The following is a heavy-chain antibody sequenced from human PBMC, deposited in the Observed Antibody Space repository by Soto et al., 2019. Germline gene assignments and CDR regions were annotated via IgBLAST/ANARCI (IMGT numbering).Heavy chain of an antibody. V-gene: IGHV3-30*18. J-gene: IGHJ3*02. CDR1: GFTFSSYG. CDR2: ISYDGSNK. CDR3: AKDPGSYYINYAFDI. D-gene: IGHD1-26*01. Sequence: GGSLRLSCAASGFTFSSYGMHWVRQAPGKGLEWVAVISYDGSNKYYADSVKGRFTISRDNSKNTLYLQMNSLRAEDTAVYYCAKDPGSYYINYAFDIWGQGTMVTVSS.